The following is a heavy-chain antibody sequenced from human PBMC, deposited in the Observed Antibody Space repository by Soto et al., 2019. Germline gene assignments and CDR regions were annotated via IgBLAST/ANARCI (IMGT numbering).Heavy chain of an antibody. CDR3: ARLEVGLWYFDV. CDR2: MYEGGST. D-gene: IGHD2-2*01. CDR1: GGSIRSYY. Sequence: QVQLQESGPGLVKPSETLALTCTVSGGSIRSYYWSWIRQPPGKGLEWLGYMYEGGSTNYNPSLRSRVTLSVDTSENQFSLKLTSVTAADTAVYHCARLEVGLWYFDVWGRGTLVSVSS. J-gene: IGHJ2*01. V-gene: IGHV4-59*08.